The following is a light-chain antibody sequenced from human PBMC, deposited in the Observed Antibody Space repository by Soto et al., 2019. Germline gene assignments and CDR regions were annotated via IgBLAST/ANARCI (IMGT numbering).Light chain of an antibody. CDR3: QQYGSSPLYT. CDR1: QRVSSVR. Sequence: EIVLTQSPGTLSFSPGERATLSCRASQRVSSVRLAWYQQKPGQAPRLLIYAASTRATGIPDRFSGSRSGTDFTLTISRLEPEDFAVDYCQQYGSSPLYTFGQGTKLEIK. V-gene: IGKV3-20*01. CDR2: AAS. J-gene: IGKJ2*01.